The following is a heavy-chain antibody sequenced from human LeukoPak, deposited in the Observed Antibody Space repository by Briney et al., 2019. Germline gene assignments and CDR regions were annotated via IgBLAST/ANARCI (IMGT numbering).Heavy chain of an antibody. CDR1: GFIFSSYG. D-gene: IGHD1-7*01. CDR3: ARGNWNYDVNWFDP. CDR2: ISYDGSNK. Sequence: GRSLRLSCAASGFIFSSYGMYWVRQAPGKGLEWVAVISYDGSNKYYGDSVKGRFTISRDNAKNSLYLQMSSLRAEDTAVYYCARGNWNYDVNWFDPWGQGTLVTVSS. V-gene: IGHV3-30*03. J-gene: IGHJ5*02.